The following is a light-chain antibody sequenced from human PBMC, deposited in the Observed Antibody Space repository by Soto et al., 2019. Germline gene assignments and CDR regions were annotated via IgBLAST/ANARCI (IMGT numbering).Light chain of an antibody. V-gene: IGKV1-27*01. Sequence: DIQMTQSPSSLSASVGDRVTITCRASQGISNYLAWYQQKPGKVPKLLIYAAFTLQSGVPSRFSGSGSGTDFTHTISSLQPEEVATYYCQKYNSAPYTFGQGNKLEIK. J-gene: IGKJ2*01. CDR2: AAF. CDR1: QGISNY. CDR3: QKYNSAPYT.